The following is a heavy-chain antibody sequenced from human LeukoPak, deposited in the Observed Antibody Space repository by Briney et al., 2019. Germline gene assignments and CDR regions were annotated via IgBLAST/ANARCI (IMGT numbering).Heavy chain of an antibody. Sequence: PGGSLRLSCATSGFTLSSYSMNWLRQAPGKGPEWVSYISSGSTTKYYADSVKGRFTISRDNAKNSLYLQMNSLGAEETAVYYCARDVEQWLVRVYYFDYWGQGTLVTVSS. CDR2: ISSGSTTK. V-gene: IGHV3-48*01. CDR3: ARDVEQWLVRVYYFDY. J-gene: IGHJ4*02. D-gene: IGHD6-19*01. CDR1: GFTLSSYS.